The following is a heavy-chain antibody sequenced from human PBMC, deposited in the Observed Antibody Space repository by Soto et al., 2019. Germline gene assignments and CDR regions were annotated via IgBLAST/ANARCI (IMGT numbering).Heavy chain of an antibody. J-gene: IGHJ2*01. V-gene: IGHV4-34*01. CDR3: ARESHDILTGPPWVWYFDL. D-gene: IGHD3-9*01. Sequence: QVQLQQWGAGPLRPLETLSLTCGVSGGSFSGYYWAWIRQSPGKGLEWIGEINDRGSINYNPSLKSRVSISVVTSKNHYFLNLRSVTAADTAVYYCARESHDILTGPPWVWYFDLWGRCTLVTVSS. CDR2: INDRGSI. CDR1: GGSFSGYY.